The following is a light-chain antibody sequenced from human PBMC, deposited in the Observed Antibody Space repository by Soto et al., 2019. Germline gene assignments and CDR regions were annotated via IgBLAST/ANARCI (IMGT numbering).Light chain of an antibody. J-gene: IGKJ3*01. Sequence: DIQMTQSPSSLSASVGARVSITCQASQDIRTSLSWFQHKPGRAPKLLIYCASYLETGVPSRFRGSGSETDFTFTITSLQPEDIATYYCQHYNNRPPFTFGPGTIVDIK. CDR1: QDIRTS. CDR3: QHYNNRPPFT. CDR2: CAS. V-gene: IGKV1-33*01.